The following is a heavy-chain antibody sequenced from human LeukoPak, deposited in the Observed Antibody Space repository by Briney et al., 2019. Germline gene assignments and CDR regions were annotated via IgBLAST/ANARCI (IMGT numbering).Heavy chain of an antibody. J-gene: IGHJ4*02. CDR3: ARGGTVTYYFDH. D-gene: IGHD4-17*01. V-gene: IGHV3-48*03. Sequence: PGGALRLSCAASGFNFSDYEMNWLRQAPGKGLDWLSYTSTGGRTVKYADSVKGRFTISRDNARSSLYLQMTNLRVEDTAVYFCARGGTVTYYFDHWGQGILVAVSS. CDR2: TSTGGRTV. CDR1: GFNFSDYE.